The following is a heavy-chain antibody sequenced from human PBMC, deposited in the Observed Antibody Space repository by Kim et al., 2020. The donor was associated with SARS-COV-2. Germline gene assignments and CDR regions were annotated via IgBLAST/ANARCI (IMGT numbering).Heavy chain of an antibody. CDR3: ARDRILRALLRRYYGMDV. J-gene: IGHJ6*01. CDR1: GFTFISYA. V-gene: IGHV3-30-3*01. CDR2: ISYDGSNK. D-gene: IGHD2-15*01. Sequence: GGSLRLSCAASGFTFISYAMHWVRQAPGKGLEWVAVISYDGSNKYYADSVKGRFTISRDNSKNTLYLQMNSLRAEDTAVYYCARDRILRALLRRYYGMDV.